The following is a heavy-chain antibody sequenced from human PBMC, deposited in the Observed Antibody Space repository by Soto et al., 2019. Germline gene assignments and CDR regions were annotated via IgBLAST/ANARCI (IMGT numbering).Heavy chain of an antibody. Sequence: SETLSLTCTVSGGSISSYYCSWIRQPPGKGLEWIGYIYYSGSTNYNPSLKSRVTISVDTSKNQFSLKLSSVTAADTAVYYCARGYSSSPLFEDYFDYWGQGALVTVSS. CDR2: IYYSGST. J-gene: IGHJ4*02. V-gene: IGHV4-59*01. CDR3: ARGYSSSPLFEDYFDY. D-gene: IGHD6-13*01. CDR1: GGSISSYY.